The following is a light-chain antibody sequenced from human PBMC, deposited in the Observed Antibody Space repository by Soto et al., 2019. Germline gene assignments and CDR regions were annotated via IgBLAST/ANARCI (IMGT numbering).Light chain of an antibody. V-gene: IGLV1-47*01. CDR3: AAWDDSLREV. CDR1: SSNIGSNY. CDR2: RNN. Sequence: QPVLTQPPSASGTPGQRVTISCSGSSSNIGSNYVYWYQQFPGTAPKLLIYRNNQRPSGVPDRFSGSKSGTSASLAISGLRSEDEADYYCAAWDDSLREVFGGGTQLTVL. J-gene: IGLJ3*02.